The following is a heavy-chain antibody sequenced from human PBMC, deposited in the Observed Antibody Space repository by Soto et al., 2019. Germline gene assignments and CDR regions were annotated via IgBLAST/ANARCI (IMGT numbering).Heavy chain of an antibody. Sequence: GASVKVSCKASGYTFTSYYMHWVRQAHGQGLEWMGIINPSGGSTSYAQKFQGRVTMTRDTSTSTVYMELSSLRSEDTAVYYCARGYCSGGSCYPREDYYYYGMDVWGQGTTVTVSS. CDR1: GYTFTSYY. CDR2: INPSGGST. V-gene: IGHV1-46*01. CDR3: ARGYCSGGSCYPREDYYYYGMDV. J-gene: IGHJ6*02. D-gene: IGHD2-15*01.